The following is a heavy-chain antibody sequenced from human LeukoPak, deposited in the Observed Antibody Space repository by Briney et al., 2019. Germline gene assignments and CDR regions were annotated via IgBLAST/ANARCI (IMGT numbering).Heavy chain of an antibody. J-gene: IGHJ6*03. CDR2: ISDDGSKI. CDR3: ARRVRSSSWGYYYYYMDV. V-gene: IGHV3-30*04. D-gene: IGHD6-13*01. CDR1: GSTFSTDA. Sequence: GGSLRLSCAASGSTFSTDAMHWVRQAPGKGREGVAVISDDGSKIYYADSVKGRFTISRDNAKNTLYLQMNSLRAEDTAVYYCARRVRSSSWGYYYYYMDVWGKGTTVTVSS.